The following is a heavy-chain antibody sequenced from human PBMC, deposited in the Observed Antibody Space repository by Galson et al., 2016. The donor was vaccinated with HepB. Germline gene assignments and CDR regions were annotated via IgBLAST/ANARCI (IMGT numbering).Heavy chain of an antibody. CDR1: GYSFTSYY. Sequence: SVKVSCKASGYSFTSYYMHWIRQAPGQGLEWMGWITTVTGNTNYAQKFQGRVTMATDTSTNTAYMELRSLRSDDTAVYYCARARDYYFYSMDVWGQGTTVTVSS. V-gene: IGHV1-18*01. J-gene: IGHJ6*02. CDR2: ITTVTGNT. CDR3: ARARDYYFYSMDV.